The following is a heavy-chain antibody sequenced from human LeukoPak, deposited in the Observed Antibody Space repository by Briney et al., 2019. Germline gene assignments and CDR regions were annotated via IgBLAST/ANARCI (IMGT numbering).Heavy chain of an antibody. V-gene: IGHV3-48*04. CDR2: ISSSSSTI. CDR1: GFTFSSYS. CDR3: ARIWSGYLDY. Sequence: GGSLRLSCAASGFTFSSYSMNWVRQAPGKGLEWVSYISSSSSTIYYADSVKGRFTISRDNAKNSLYLQMNSLRAEDTAVYYCARIWSGYLDYWGQGTLVTVSS. J-gene: IGHJ4*02. D-gene: IGHD3-3*01.